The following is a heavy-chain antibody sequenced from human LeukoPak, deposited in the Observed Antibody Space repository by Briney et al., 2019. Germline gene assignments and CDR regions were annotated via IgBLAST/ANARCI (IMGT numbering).Heavy chain of an antibody. CDR3: AKELGIAAAEEGFDI. D-gene: IGHD6-13*01. CDR1: GFTSTTYG. CDR2: IRYDGSKK. Sequence: GGSLRLSCAASGFTSTTYGMHWVRQAPGKGLEWVAFIRYDGSKKYYADSVKGRFSISRDNSKNTLYLQMNSLRAEDTAVYYCAKELGIAAAEEGFDIWGQGTMVTVPS. V-gene: IGHV3-30*02. J-gene: IGHJ3*02.